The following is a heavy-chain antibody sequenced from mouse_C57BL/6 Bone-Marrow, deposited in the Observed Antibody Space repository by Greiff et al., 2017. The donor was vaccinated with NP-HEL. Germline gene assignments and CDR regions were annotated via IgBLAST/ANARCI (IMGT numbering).Heavy chain of an antibody. CDR1: GFNIKDDY. CDR2: IDPENGDT. D-gene: IGHD4-1*01. V-gene: IGHV14-4*01. J-gene: IGHJ4*01. Sequence: VQLQQSGAELVRPGASVKLSCTASGFNIKDDYMHWVKQRPEQGLEWIGWIDPENGDTEYASKFQGKATITADTSSNPAYLQLSSLTSEDTAVYYCTTLTGFSMDYWGQGTSVTVSS. CDR3: TTLTGFSMDY.